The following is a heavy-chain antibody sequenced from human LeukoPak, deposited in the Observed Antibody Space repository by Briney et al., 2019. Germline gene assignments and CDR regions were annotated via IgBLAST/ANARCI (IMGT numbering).Heavy chain of an antibody. Sequence: PSETLSLTCAVSGGSISSGGYSWSWIRQPPGKGLEWIGYIYHSGSTYYNPSLKSRVTISVDRFKNQFSLKLSSVTAADTAVYYCARGTTVTTNWFDPWGQGTLVTVSS. CDR3: ARGTTVTTNWFDP. CDR1: GGSISSGGYS. J-gene: IGHJ5*02. CDR2: IYHSGST. D-gene: IGHD4-17*01. V-gene: IGHV4-30-2*01.